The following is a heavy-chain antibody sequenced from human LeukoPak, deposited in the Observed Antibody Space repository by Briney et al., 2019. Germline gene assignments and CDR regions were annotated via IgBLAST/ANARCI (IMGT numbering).Heavy chain of an antibody. V-gene: IGHV3-7*01. D-gene: IGHD4-23*01. CDR3: ARDLFYGGNPRRFDY. Sequence: PGGSLRLSCAASGFTFSSYWMSWVRQAPGKGLEWVANIKQDGSEKYYVDSVKGRFTISRDNAKNSLYLQMNSLRAEDTAVYYCARDLFYGGNPRRFDYWGQGTLVTVSS. J-gene: IGHJ4*02. CDR1: GFTFSSYW. CDR2: IKQDGSEK.